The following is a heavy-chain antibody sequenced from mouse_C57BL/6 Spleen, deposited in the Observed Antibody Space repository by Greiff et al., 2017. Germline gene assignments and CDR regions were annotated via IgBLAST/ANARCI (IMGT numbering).Heavy chain of an antibody. D-gene: IGHD4-1*01. CDR2: ISSGSSTI. CDR3: ARSLTGTDYFDY. Sequence: EVMLVESGGGLVKPGGSLKLSCAASGFTFSDYGMHWVRQAPEKGLEWVAYISSGSSTIYYADTVKGRFTISRDNAKNTLFLQMTSLRSEDTAMYYCARSLTGTDYFDYWGQGTTLTVSS. V-gene: IGHV5-17*01. CDR1: GFTFSDYG. J-gene: IGHJ2*01.